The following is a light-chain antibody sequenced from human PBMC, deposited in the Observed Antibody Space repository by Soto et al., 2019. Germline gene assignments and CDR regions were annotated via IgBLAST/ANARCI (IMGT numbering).Light chain of an antibody. CDR2: EVS. V-gene: IGLV2-14*01. J-gene: IGLJ1*01. CDR3: SSKTSSGTLYV. Sequence: QSVLTQPASVPGSPGQSITISCTGSSSDVGGSKYVSWYQQHPGKAPRLMIYEVSYRPSGVSNRFSGSKSGNTASLTVSGLQAEDEADYYCSSKTSSGTLYVFGTGTKVTVL. CDR1: SSDVGGSKY.